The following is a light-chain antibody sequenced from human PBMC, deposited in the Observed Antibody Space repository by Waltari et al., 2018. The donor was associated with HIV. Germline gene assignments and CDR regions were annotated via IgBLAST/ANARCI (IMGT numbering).Light chain of an antibody. Sequence: HGEAPRFLIYCAFTRATSVPARFSGSGSGTDFTLTITSLQPEAFVVYCCQQHSDLSGLTFGGGTKVELK. V-gene: IGKV3D-7*01. CDR3: QQHSDLSGLT. J-gene: IGKJ4*01. CDR2: CAF.